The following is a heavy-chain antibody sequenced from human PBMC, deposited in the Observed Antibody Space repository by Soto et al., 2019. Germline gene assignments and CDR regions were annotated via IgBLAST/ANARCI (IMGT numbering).Heavy chain of an antibody. CDR1: GGTFSNYG. CDR2: IIPIFSTA. CDR3: ATLNGYGYSYGYFDY. V-gene: IGHV1-69*05. D-gene: IGHD5-18*01. J-gene: IGHJ4*02. Sequence: ASVKVSCKASGGTFSNYGISWVRQAPGQGLEWMGGIIPIFSTAIYAQKFQGRVTMTRDTSISTAYMELSRLRSDDTAVYYCATLNGYGYSYGYFDYWGQGTLVTAPQ.